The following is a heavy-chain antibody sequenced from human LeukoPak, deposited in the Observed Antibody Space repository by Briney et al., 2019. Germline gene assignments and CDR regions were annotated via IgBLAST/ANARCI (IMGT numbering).Heavy chain of an antibody. CDR1: GYSISSGYY. CDR3: ARDPYDFWSGYYSLYYMDV. D-gene: IGHD3-3*01. Sequence: PETLSLTCAVSGYSISSGYYWGWIRQPPGKGLEWIGSIYHSGSTYYNPSLKSRVTISVDTSKNQFSLKLSSVTAADTAVYYCARDPYDFWSGYYSLYYMDVWGKGTTVTVSS. J-gene: IGHJ6*03. V-gene: IGHV4-38-2*02. CDR2: IYHSGST.